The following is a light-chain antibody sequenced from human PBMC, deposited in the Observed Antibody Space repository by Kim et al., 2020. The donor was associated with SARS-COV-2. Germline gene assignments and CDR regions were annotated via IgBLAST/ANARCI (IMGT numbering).Light chain of an antibody. CDR1: QSLVYSDVTTS. V-gene: IGKV2-30*01. Sequence: ASTSFRSSQSLVYSDVTTSLGWFHQRPGQSPRRLIYKVSTRDSGVSDRFSGSGSGTDFTLKISRVEAEDVGMYYCMQSTHWPPLTFGGGTKVDIK. CDR3: MQSTHWPPLT. J-gene: IGKJ4*01. CDR2: KVS.